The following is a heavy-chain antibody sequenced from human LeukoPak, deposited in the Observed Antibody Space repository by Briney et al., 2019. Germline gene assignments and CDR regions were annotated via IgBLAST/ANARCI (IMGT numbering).Heavy chain of an antibody. CDR1: GGSISSSNYY. CDR2: IYYSGST. D-gene: IGHD1-26*01. CDR3: ARNASDSGTSYFDY. V-gene: IGHV4-39*01. J-gene: IGHJ4*02. Sequence: SETLSLTCTVSGGSISSSNYYWGWIRQPPGKGLEWIGSIYYSGSTSYNPSLKSRVTISVDTSKNQFSLKLDSVTAADTAVYYCARNASDSGTSYFDYWGREPWSPSPQ.